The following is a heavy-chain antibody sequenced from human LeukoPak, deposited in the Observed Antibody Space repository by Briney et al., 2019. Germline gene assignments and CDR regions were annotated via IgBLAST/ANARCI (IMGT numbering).Heavy chain of an antibody. V-gene: IGHV3-23*01. Sequence: GGSLRLSCAASGFTFSSYAMSWVRQAPGKGLEWVSAISGSGGSTFYADSVKGRFTISRDNSKNTLYLQMNSLRAEDTAVYYCAKVLLPPPIYFDYWGQGTLVTVSS. CDR1: GFTFSSYA. CDR3: AKVLLPPPIYFDY. CDR2: ISGSGGST. D-gene: IGHD2-21*01. J-gene: IGHJ4*02.